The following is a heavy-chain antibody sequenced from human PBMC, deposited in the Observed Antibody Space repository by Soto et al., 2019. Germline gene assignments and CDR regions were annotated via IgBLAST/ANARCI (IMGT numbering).Heavy chain of an antibody. CDR2: IYVTGAV. CDR3: ARLRIATNNYKWFDP. J-gene: IGHJ5*02. V-gene: IGHV4-31*03. Sequence: SETLSLTCSVSGAALNSGDYYWSWIRQVPGKGLEWIGHIYVTGAVDYNPSLRDRITISQDTSERQFSLNLRLVTAADTAVYYCARLRIATNNYKWFDPWGQGTLVTV. D-gene: IGHD2-21*01. CDR1: GAALNSGDYY.